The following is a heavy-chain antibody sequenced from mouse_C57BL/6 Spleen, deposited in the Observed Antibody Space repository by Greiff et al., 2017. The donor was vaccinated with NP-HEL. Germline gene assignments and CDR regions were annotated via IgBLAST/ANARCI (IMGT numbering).Heavy chain of an antibody. J-gene: IGHJ3*01. CDR2: IDPETGGT. Sequence: QVQLQESGAELVRPGASVTLSCKASGYTFTDYEMHWVKQTPVHGLEWIGAIDPETGGTAYNQKFTGKAILTADKSSSTAYMELRSLTSEDSAGYYGTRYYGSSSWFAYWGQGTLVTVSA. V-gene: IGHV1-15*01. D-gene: IGHD1-1*01. CDR1: GYTFTDYE. CDR3: TRYYGSSSWFAY.